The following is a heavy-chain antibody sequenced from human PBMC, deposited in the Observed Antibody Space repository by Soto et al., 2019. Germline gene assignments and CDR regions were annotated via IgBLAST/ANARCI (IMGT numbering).Heavy chain of an antibody. D-gene: IGHD2-2*01. CDR1: GYTFTSYA. CDR3: ARSRIVVVPDPFDY. J-gene: IGHJ4*02. Sequence: GASVKVSCKASGYTFTSYAMHWVRQAPGQRLEWMGWINAGNGNTKYSQKFQGRVTITRDTSASTAYMELSSLRSEDTAVYYCARSRIVVVPDPFDYWGQGHLVTVSS. CDR2: INAGNGNT. V-gene: IGHV1-3*01.